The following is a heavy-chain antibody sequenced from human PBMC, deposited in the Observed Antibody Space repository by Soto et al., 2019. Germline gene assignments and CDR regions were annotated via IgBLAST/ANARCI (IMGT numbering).Heavy chain of an antibody. CDR3: ARGVMWFGELAYYHYYYMDV. J-gene: IGHJ6*03. D-gene: IGHD3-10*01. Sequence: PSQTLSLTCAISGDGVSSNSAAWNWIRQSPSRGLEWLGRTYYRSKWYNDYAVSVKSRITINPDTSKNQFSLQLNSVTPEDTAVYYCARGVMWFGELAYYHYYYMDVWGKGTTVTVSS. CDR2: TYYRSKWYN. CDR1: GDGVSSNSAA. V-gene: IGHV6-1*01.